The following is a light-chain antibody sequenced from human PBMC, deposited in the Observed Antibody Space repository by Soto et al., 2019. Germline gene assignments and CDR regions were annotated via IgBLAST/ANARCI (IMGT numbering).Light chain of an antibody. V-gene: IGKV3-15*01. CDR2: GAS. J-gene: IGKJ2*01. CDR3: QQYNNWWT. Sequence: EIVMTQSPATLSVSPGERATLSCRASQSVSSNLAWYQQKPGQAPRLLIYGASTRATGIPARFSGSGSGTEFTLTISSLQSEDFAVYYCQQYNNWWTFGQGTKLEIK. CDR1: QSVSSN.